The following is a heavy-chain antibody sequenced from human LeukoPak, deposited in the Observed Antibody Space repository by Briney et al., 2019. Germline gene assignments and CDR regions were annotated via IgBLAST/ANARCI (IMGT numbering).Heavy chain of an antibody. Sequence: SETLSLTCTVSGGYLGIHYWTWIRQPPGKGLEWIGYIYDSGSTYYHPSLKSRVTISVDTSKNQFSLRLSSATAADTAVYYCARGGVLKSVDYWGQGTLVTVSS. CDR1: GGYLGIHY. J-gene: IGHJ4*02. V-gene: IGHV4-59*11. D-gene: IGHD3-16*01. CDR3: ARGGVLKSVDY. CDR2: IYDSGST.